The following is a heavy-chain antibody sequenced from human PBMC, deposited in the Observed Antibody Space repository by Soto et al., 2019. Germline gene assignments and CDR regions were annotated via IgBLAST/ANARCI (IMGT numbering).Heavy chain of an antibody. CDR3: ARGVTAGVDY. Sequence: ASVKVSCKASGYSFTSLDINWVRQTTGQGLEWMGWMEPSSGKTGYAQRFQDRVTMTRDTSINTAYMELRSLTSDDTAFYYCARGVTAGVDYWGQGTLVTVSS. D-gene: IGHD3-10*01. V-gene: IGHV1-8*01. CDR1: GYSFTSLD. J-gene: IGHJ4*02. CDR2: MEPSSGKT.